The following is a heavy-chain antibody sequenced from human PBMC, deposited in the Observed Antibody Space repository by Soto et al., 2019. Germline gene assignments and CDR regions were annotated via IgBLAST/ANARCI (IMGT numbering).Heavy chain of an antibody. CDR1: GGSMRGGGYF. CDR2: IYYSGGT. Sequence: SETLSLTCTVSGGSMRGGGYFWSWIRQHPGKGLEWIGNIYYSGGTYYNPSLESRVDISVDPVDTATYYCTRSTNWNYEYYFDYWGQGTLVTVSS. CDR3: Y. J-gene: IGHJ4*02. D-gene: IGHD1-7*01. V-gene: IGHV4-31*10.